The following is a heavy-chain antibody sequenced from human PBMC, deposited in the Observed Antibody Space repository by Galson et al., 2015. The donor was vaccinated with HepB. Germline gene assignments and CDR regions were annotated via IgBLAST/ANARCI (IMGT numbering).Heavy chain of an antibody. CDR3: TRDTRVPNH. Sequence: SLRLSCAASGFTFTDHYMSWFRQAPGKGLECLSYISSTSSDTNYADSVKGRFTISRDNAMKSLYLQMNDLRVEDTAVYYCTRDTRVPNHWGQGTLVTVSS. CDR1: GFTFTDHY. CDR2: ISSTSSDT. J-gene: IGHJ4*02. V-gene: IGHV3-11*06. D-gene: IGHD2-15*01.